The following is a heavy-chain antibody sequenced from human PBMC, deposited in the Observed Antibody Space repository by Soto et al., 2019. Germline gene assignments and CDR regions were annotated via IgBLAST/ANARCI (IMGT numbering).Heavy chain of an antibody. D-gene: IGHD3-10*01. CDR2: IYYSGST. Sequence: PSETLSLTCTVSGGSISSGGYYWSWIRQHPGKGLEWIGYIYYSGSTYYNPSLKSRVTISVDTSKNQFSLKLSSVTAADTAVYYCARSLWFGEFASRVWFDPWGQGTLVTVSS. CDR3: ARSLWFGEFASRVWFDP. J-gene: IGHJ5*02. CDR1: GGSISSGGYY. V-gene: IGHV4-31*03.